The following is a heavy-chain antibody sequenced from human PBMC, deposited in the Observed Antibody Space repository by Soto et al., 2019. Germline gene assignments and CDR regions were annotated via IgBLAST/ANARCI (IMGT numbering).Heavy chain of an antibody. D-gene: IGHD2-15*01. V-gene: IGHV1-8*01. CDR3: ARGRPPPVIVVVVAATPLFDY. CDR2: MNPNSGNT. CDR1: GYTFTSYD. J-gene: IGHJ4*02. Sequence: ASVKVSCKASGYTFTSYDINWVRQATGQGLEWMGWMNPNSGNTGYAQKFQGRVTMTRNTSISTAYMELSSLRSEDTAVYYCARGRPPPVIVVVVAATPLFDYGGKGPVVPV.